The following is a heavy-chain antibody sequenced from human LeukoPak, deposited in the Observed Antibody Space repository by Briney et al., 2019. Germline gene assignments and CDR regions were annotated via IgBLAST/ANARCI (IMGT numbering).Heavy chain of an antibody. CDR2: VYYTGST. CDR1: GVPILNYY. Sequence: PSETLSLTCTVSGVPILNYYWTWIRQRPGKGLEWIGYVYYTGSTNYNPSLKSRVTISVDTSQNQFSLKLNSVTAADTAVYYCARGTYGDCVEYYFYYGMDVWGQGTTVTVS. J-gene: IGHJ6*02. D-gene: IGHD4-17*01. V-gene: IGHV4-59*01. CDR3: ARGTYGDCVEYYFYYGMDV.